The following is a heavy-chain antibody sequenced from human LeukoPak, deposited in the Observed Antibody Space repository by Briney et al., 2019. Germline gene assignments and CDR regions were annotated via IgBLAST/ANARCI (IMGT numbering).Heavy chain of an antibody. CDR2: INWNGGST. Sequence: GGSLRLSCAASGFTFDDYGMSWVRQAPGKGLEWVSGINWNGGSTGYADSVKGRFTISRDNAKNSLYLQMNSLRAEDTALYYCARGGSGYDLDYFDYWGQGTLATVSS. V-gene: IGHV3-20*04. D-gene: IGHD5-12*01. CDR3: ARGGSGYDLDYFDY. CDR1: GFTFDDYG. J-gene: IGHJ4*02.